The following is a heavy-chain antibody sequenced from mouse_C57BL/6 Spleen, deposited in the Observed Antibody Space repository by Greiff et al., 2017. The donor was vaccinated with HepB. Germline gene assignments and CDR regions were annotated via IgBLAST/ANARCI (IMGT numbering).Heavy chain of an antibody. CDR3: TRGVTTYYCDD. J-gene: IGHJ2*01. CDR1: GFNIKDDY. Sequence: VQLQQSGAELVRPGASVKLSCTASGFNIKDDYMHWVKQRPEQGLEWIGWIDPENGDTEYASKFQGKATITADTSSNTAYLQRSSLTSEDTAVYYCTRGVTTYYCDDWGQGTTLTVSS. D-gene: IGHD2-2*01. CDR2: IDPENGDT. V-gene: IGHV14-4*01.